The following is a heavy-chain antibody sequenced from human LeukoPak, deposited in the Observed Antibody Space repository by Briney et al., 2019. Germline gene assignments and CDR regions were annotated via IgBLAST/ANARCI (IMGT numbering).Heavy chain of an antibody. Sequence: GGSLRLSCAASGFTFSTHAMSWVRQAPGKGLEWVSAISGRGVSTSYADSVRGRFTISRDNSKNTLYLQMNSLRAEDTAVYYCAKAASGNWNDVSDYWGQGTLVTVPS. V-gene: IGHV3-23*01. CDR3: AKAASGNWNDVSDY. CDR1: GFTFSTHA. CDR2: ISGRGVST. J-gene: IGHJ4*02. D-gene: IGHD1-20*01.